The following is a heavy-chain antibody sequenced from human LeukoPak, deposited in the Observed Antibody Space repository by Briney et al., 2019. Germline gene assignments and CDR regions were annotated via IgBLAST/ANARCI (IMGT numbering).Heavy chain of an antibody. CDR3: ARDGGSFSYNMDV. V-gene: IGHV1-69*05. D-gene: IGHD1-26*01. Sequence: SVKVSCKASGGTFSSYAISWVRQAPGQGLEWMGGIIPIFGTANYAQKFQGRVTMTSDTSTSTVYMELSSLRSEDTAMYFCARDGGSFSYNMDVWGQGTTVTVSS. CDR2: IIPIFGTA. J-gene: IGHJ6*02. CDR1: GGTFSSYA.